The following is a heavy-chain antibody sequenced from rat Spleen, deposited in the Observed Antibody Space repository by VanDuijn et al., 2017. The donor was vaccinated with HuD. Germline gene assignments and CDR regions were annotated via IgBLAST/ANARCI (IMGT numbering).Heavy chain of an antibody. CDR1: GFTFSDYY. CDR2: ISSEGRSS. V-gene: IGHV5-7*01. J-gene: IGHJ3*01. D-gene: IGHD5-1*01. CDR3: ASELGHNWFAY. Sequence: EVQLVESGGGLVQPGRSLTLSCAASGFTFSDYYMAWVRQAPTKGLEWVATISSEGRSSYYRDSVKGRFVISKDNAKNTGYLQMTNLRSEDTAMYYCASELGHNWFAYWGQGTLVTVS.